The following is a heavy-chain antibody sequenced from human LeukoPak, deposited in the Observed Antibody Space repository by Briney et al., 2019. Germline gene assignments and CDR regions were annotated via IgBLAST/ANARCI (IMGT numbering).Heavy chain of an antibody. Sequence: GGSLRLSCAASGFNFTSYAMSRVRPAPGKGLEWISAIIGSGGSTYYADSVKGRFTISSDNSKNTLYLQMNSLRAEDTAVYYCAKDRFYDSTTTGAFDIWGQGTMVTVSS. D-gene: IGHD3-22*01. CDR1: GFNFTSYA. CDR3: AKDRFYDSTTTGAFDI. V-gene: IGHV3-23*01. J-gene: IGHJ3*02. CDR2: IIGSGGST.